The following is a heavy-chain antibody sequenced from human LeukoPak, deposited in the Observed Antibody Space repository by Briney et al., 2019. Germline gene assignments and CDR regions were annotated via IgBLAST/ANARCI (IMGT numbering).Heavy chain of an antibody. J-gene: IGHJ3*02. V-gene: IGHV3-30*02. CDR1: GFTFSDYN. Sequence: GGSLRLSCAASGFTFSDYNMHWVRQTPGKGLEWVAFIPYDGSTKSCADSVKGRFTISRDNSKKTLFLQMSSLRAEDTAVYYCVRGSVYAFHIWGHGTKVTVSS. CDR3: VRGSVYAFHI. CDR2: IPYDGSTK.